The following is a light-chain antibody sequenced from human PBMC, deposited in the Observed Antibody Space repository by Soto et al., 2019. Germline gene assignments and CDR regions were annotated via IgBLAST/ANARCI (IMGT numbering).Light chain of an antibody. J-gene: IGKJ1*01. CDR1: QSVSSNY. CDR3: QQRSNLPWT. Sequence: EIVLTQSPGTLSLSPGERATLSCRASQSVSSNYLAWYQLKPGQAPRLLIYDASNRATGIPVRFSGSGSGTDYTLTVSSLEPEDFAVYYCQQRSNLPWTFGQGTKVDIK. V-gene: IGKV3D-20*02. CDR2: DAS.